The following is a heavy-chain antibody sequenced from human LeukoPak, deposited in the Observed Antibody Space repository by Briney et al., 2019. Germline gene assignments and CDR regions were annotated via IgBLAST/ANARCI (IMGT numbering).Heavy chain of an antibody. D-gene: IGHD3-22*01. Sequence: PGGSLRLSCAASGFTFSSYAMSWVRQAPGKGLEWVSAISGSGGSTYYADSVKGRFTISRDNSKNTLYLQMNSLRAEDTAVYYCVKEINYYDSSGQEGYWGQGTLVTVSS. CDR3: VKEINYYDSSGQEGY. J-gene: IGHJ4*02. CDR1: GFTFSSYA. V-gene: IGHV3-23*01. CDR2: ISGSGGST.